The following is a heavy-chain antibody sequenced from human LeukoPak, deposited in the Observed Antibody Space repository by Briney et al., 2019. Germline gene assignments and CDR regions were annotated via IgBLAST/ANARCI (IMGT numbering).Heavy chain of an antibody. CDR2: ISYDGSNK. Sequence: GGSLRLSCAASGFTFSSYGMHWVRQAPGKGLEWVAVISYDGSNKYYADSVKGRFTTSRDNSKNTLYLQMNSLRAEDTAVYYCANGYYDTLSWGQGTLVTVSS. J-gene: IGHJ5*02. CDR1: GFTFSSYG. D-gene: IGHD3-9*01. V-gene: IGHV3-30*18. CDR3: ANGYYDTLS.